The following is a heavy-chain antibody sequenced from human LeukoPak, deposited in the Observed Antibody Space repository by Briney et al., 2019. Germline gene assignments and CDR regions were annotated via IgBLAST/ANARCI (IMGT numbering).Heavy chain of an antibody. J-gene: IGHJ3*02. Sequence: GESLRLSCVASGFTFSSHNINWVRQAPGKGLEWISYINSKSDDIHYADSAKGRFTISRDNSKNTLYLQMNSLRAEDTAVYYCGKNRYSGSLSPFDIWGQGTMVTVSS. CDR1: GFTFSSHN. CDR2: INSKSDDI. D-gene: IGHD1-26*01. CDR3: GKNRYSGSLSPFDI. V-gene: IGHV3-48*01.